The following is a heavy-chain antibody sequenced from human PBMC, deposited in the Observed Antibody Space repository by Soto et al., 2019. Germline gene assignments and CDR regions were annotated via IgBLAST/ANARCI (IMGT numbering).Heavy chain of an antibody. CDR3: TTDSYSTIIIVRFDY. D-gene: IGHD3-22*01. V-gene: IGHV3-15*07. CDR2: IKSKTDGGTT. CDR1: DFTFTNAL. Sequence: PGGSLRLSCAASDFTFTNALINWVRQAPGKGLEWVGRIKSKTDGGTTDYAEPVKGRFAISRDDSNNMVYLQMNSLKIEDTAVYYCTTDSYSTIIIVRFDYWGHGTLVTVSS. J-gene: IGHJ4*01.